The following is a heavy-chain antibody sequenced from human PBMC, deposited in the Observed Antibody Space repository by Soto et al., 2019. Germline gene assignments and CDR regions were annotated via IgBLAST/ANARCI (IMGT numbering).Heavy chain of an antibody. Sequence: EVQLLESGGGLVQPGGSLRLSCAASGFTFNNYAMSWVRQAPGKGLEWVSVISGSGQRTSYADSVKGRFTVSRDNSKNTVDRHMKSLRAEDTAVYYCAKDAYHGSGSYITPYYFDSWGQGTLITVSS. CDR3: AKDAYHGSGSYITPYYFDS. V-gene: IGHV3-23*01. CDR1: GFTFNNYA. CDR2: ISGSGQRT. J-gene: IGHJ4*02. D-gene: IGHD3-10*01.